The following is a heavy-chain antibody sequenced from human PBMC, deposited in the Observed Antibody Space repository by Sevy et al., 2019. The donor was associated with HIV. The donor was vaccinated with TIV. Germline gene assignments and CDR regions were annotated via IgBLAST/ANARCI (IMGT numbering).Heavy chain of an antibody. CDR1: GFTFSSYS. Sequence: GSLRLSCVASGFTFSSYSMNWVRQAPGKGLEWVSSISSSSSYIYYADSVKGRFTISRDNAKNSLYLQMNSLRAEDTAVYYCASRRITIFGVADAFDIWGQGTMVTVSS. CDR3: ASRRITIFGVADAFDI. CDR2: ISSSSSYI. V-gene: IGHV3-21*01. D-gene: IGHD3-3*01. J-gene: IGHJ3*02.